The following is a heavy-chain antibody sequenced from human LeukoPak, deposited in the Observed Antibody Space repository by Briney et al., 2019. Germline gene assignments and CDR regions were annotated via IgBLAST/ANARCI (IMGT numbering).Heavy chain of an antibody. CDR1: GGSISTYY. V-gene: IGHV4-59*12. D-gene: IGHD1-26*01. CDR2: MYYSGST. J-gene: IGHJ4*02. CDR3: ARVGDDYGDY. Sequence: SETLSLTCTVSGGSISTYYWNWIRQSPGKGLEWIGYMYYSGSTNYNPSLKSRVTISVDKSKNQFSLKLSSVTAADTAVYYCARVGDDYGDYWGQGTLVTVSS.